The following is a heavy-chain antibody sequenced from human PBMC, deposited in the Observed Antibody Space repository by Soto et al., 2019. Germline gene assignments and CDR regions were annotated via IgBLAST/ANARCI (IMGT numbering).Heavy chain of an antibody. CDR1: GGSISSYY. D-gene: IGHD2-8*01. V-gene: IGHV4-59*01. CDR2: IYYSGST. Sequence: PLETLSLTCTVSGGSISSYYWSWIRQPPGKGLEWIGYIYYSGSTNYNPSLKSRVTISVDTSKNQFSLKLSSVTAADTAVYYCARDTRICTNGVCYTDYYYYGMDVWGQGTTVTVSS. J-gene: IGHJ6*02. CDR3: ARDTRICTNGVCYTDYYYYGMDV.